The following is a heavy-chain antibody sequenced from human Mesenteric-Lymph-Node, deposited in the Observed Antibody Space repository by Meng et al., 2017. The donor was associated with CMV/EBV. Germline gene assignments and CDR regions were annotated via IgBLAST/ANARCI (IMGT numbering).Heavy chain of an antibody. CDR1: GFSFSSYG. CDR2: IRFDGGNK. J-gene: IGHJ4*02. V-gene: IGHV3-30*02. CDR3: AKEGPSGSYRPAAGFFDY. Sequence: VERVEVGGGVVQPGVSLRLSCAAFGFSFSSYGMHWVRQAPGKGLEWVAFIRFDGGNKEYVDSVKGRFTISRDNSKITLYLQMNSLRTEDTAVYYCAKEGPSGSYRPAAGFFDYWGQGTLVTVSS. D-gene: IGHD1-26*01.